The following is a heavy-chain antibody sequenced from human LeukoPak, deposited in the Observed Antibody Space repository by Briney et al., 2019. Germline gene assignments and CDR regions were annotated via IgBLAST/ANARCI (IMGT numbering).Heavy chain of an antibody. CDR3: ARGEWIQLWPGSYYMDV. D-gene: IGHD5-18*01. J-gene: IGHJ6*03. Sequence: GASVKVSCKASGYTFTSYAMNWVRHAPGQGLEEMGSINTNTGNPTYAQALTGRFVFSLDTSVSTAYLQISSLKAEDTAVYYCARGEWIQLWPGSYYMDVWGKGSTVTVSS. CDR1: GYTFTSYA. CDR2: INTNTGNP. V-gene: IGHV7-4-1*02.